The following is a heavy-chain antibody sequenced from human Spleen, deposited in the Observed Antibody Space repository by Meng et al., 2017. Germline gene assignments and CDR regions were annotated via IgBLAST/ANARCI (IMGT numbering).Heavy chain of an antibody. CDR1: GYTFTSYY. CDR3: VRELRDTLYFDY. D-gene: IGHD5-24*01. Sequence: QVQLVQSGAEVNKPGASVKVSCKASGYTFTSYYMHWVRQAPGQGLEWMGILNPSVGSTTYAQKFEGRVTMTRDTSTSTVYLEVSSLTSEDTAVYYCVRELRDTLYFDYWGQGTLVTVSS. J-gene: IGHJ4*02. CDR2: LNPSVGST. V-gene: IGHV1-46*03.